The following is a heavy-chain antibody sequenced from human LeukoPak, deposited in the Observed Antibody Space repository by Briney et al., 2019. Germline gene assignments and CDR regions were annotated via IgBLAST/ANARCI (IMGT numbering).Heavy chain of an antibody. Sequence: GGSLRLSCAASGFTFSSYGMHWVRQAPGKGLEWVAVIWYDGSNKYCADSVKGRFTISRDNSKNTLYLQMNSLRAEDTAVYYCARGYSSSWYDYWGQGTLVTVSS. J-gene: IGHJ4*02. CDR1: GFTFSSYG. V-gene: IGHV3-33*01. CDR2: IWYDGSNK. CDR3: ARGYSSSWYDY. D-gene: IGHD6-13*01.